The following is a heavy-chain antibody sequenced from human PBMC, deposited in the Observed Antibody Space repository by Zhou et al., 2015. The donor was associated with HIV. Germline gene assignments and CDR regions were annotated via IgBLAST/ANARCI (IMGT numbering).Heavy chain of an antibody. CDR1: GGTFSSYA. J-gene: IGHJ6*02. Sequence: QVQLVQSGAEVKKPGSSVKVSCKASGGTFSSYAISWVRQAPGQGLEWMGGIIPIFGTANYAQNFQGRVTITADESSSTAYMELSSLKSEDRAVYYCARAKVGGFSSSWGYYYYNGMDVWGQGTTVTVSS. D-gene: IGHD6-13*01. V-gene: IGHV1-69*01. CDR3: ARAKVGGFSSSWGYYYYNGMDV. CDR2: IIPIFGTA.